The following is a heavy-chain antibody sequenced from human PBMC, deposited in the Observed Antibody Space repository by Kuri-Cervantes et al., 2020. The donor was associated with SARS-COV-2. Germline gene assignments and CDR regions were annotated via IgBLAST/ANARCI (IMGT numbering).Heavy chain of an antibody. CDR3: ATEGYSIIIWAFAH. Sequence: ASVKVSCKASGYTFTSYGISWVRQAPGQGLEWMGWISAYNGNTNYAQKLQGRVTMTTDTSTSTAYMELSRLRSEDTAVYYCATEGYSIIIWAFAHWGQGTKVTVSS. D-gene: IGHD3-22*01. J-gene: IGHJ3*01. CDR2: ISAYNGNT. V-gene: IGHV1-18*01. CDR1: GYTFTSYG.